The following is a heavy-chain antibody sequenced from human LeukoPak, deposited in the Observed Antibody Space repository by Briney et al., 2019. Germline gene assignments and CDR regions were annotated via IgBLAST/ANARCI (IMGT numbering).Heavy chain of an antibody. J-gene: IGHJ6*02. CDR3: ARDIDCSGTRCYSDGLDV. CDR1: GFAFQYYD. CDR2: IGHDGITK. D-gene: IGHD2-2*01. Sequence: GGSLRLSCVASGFAFQYYDMQRIRQAPGKGLEWVANIGHDGITKYYVDSVKDRFSISRDNSKSTLYLQMNSLRAEDTAVYYCARDIDCSGTRCYSDGLDVWGHGTTVIVSS. V-gene: IGHV3-30*12.